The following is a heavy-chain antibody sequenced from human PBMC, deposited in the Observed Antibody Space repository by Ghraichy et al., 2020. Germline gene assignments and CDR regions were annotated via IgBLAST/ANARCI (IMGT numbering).Heavy chain of an antibody. D-gene: IGHD2-8*01. V-gene: IGHV3-23*01. CDR3: AKGSLTVIMVYPIDS. J-gene: IGHJ4*02. CDR1: GFTFSMYA. Sequence: GGSLRLSCSASGFTFSMYAMSWVRQAPGKGLEWVSGIGGSGRDIYYTGSVKGRFTISRDNSKNTLYLEMNGLRAEDTAVYYCAKGSLTVIMVYPIDSWGQGTLVTVAS. CDR2: IGGSGRDI.